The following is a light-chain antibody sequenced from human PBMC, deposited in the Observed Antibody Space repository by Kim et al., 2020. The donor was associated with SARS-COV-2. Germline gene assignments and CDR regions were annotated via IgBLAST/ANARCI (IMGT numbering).Light chain of an antibody. Sequence: DIQMTQSPSSLSASVGDTVTITCQASQDINIHLNWYQQKPGKAPKLLIYDASNLETGVPSRFSGRGSGTNFIFTITNLQPEDFATYYCQQYLRLRTFGGGTKVDIK. CDR2: DAS. CDR1: QDINIH. V-gene: IGKV1-33*01. CDR3: QQYLRLRT. J-gene: IGKJ4*01.